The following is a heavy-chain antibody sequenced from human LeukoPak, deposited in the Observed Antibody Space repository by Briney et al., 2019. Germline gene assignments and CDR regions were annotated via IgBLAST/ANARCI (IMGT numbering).Heavy chain of an antibody. V-gene: IGHV4-61*01. J-gene: IGHJ4*02. CDR1: GGSVSSGNYY. CDR2: IYYSGDT. D-gene: IGHD2-21*02. Sequence: SETLSLTCTVSGGSVSSGNYYWSWIRQPPGKGLEWIGYIYYSGDTNYNPSLKGRVTISVDTSKNQFSLKLSSVTAADTAVYYCARASLYCGGDCYSSSYWGQGTLVTVSS. CDR3: ARASLYCGGDCYSSSY.